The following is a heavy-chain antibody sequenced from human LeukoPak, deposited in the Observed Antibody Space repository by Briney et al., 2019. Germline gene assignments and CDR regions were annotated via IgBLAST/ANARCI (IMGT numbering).Heavy chain of an antibody. V-gene: IGHV1-24*01. Sequence: ASVKVSCRVSGYTLTELSMHWVRQAPGKGLEWMGGFDPEDGETIYAQKFQGRVTMTEDTSTDTAYMELSSLRSEDTAAYYCATENPKTSSGWYLYWGQGTLVTVSS. CDR1: GYTLTELS. CDR2: FDPEDGET. J-gene: IGHJ4*02. CDR3: ATENPKTSSGWYLY. D-gene: IGHD6-19*01.